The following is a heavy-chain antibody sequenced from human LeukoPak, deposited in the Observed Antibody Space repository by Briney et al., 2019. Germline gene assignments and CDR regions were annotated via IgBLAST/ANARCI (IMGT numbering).Heavy chain of an antibody. V-gene: IGHV4-34*01. D-gene: IGHD3-22*01. CDR3: ARESSGYYLRFWFDP. J-gene: IGHJ5*02. Sequence: SETLSLTCAVYGGSFSDYYWSWIRQPPGKGLEWIGEINHSGSTNYNPSLKSRVTISVDTSKNQFSLKLSSVTAADTAVYYCARESSGYYLRFWFDPWGQGTLVTVSS. CDR1: GGSFSDYY. CDR2: INHSGST.